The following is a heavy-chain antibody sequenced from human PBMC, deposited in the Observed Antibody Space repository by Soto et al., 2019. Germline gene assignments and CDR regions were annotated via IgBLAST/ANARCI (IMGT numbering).Heavy chain of an antibody. J-gene: IGHJ3*02. CDR1: GGSFSGYY. V-gene: IGHV4-34*01. CDR3: ARGIVVVVAATAGTFDI. CDR2: INHSGST. D-gene: IGHD2-15*01. Sequence: SETLSLTSGVYGGSFSGYYWSWIRQPPGKGLEWIGEINHSGSTNYNPSLKSRVTISVDTSKNQFSLKLSSVTAADTAVYYCARGIVVVVAATAGTFDIWGQGTMVT.